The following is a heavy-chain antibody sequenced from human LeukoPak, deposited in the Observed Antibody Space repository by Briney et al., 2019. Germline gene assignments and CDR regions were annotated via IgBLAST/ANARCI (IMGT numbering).Heavy chain of an antibody. CDR3: ARSGPYYYHYIDV. CDR2: IYHSGST. Sequence: SETLSLTCTVSGYSITRGYYWCWIRQPPGKGLEWIGSIYHSGSTYYNPSLKSRVVISVDTSKNQLSLKLNSGTAADTAVYYCARSGPYYYHYIDVLGKGTKVTGSS. V-gene: IGHV4-38-2*02. J-gene: IGHJ6*03. D-gene: IGHD3-10*01. CDR1: GYSITRGYY.